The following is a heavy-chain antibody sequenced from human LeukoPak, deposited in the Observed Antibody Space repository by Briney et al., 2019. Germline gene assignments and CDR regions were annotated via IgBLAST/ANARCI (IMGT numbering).Heavy chain of an antibody. Sequence: ASVKVSCKVSGYTLTELSMHWVRQAPGKGLEWMGGFDPEDGGTIYAQKFQGRVTMTEDTSTDTAHMELSSLRSEDTAVYYCATVGSGGAMLDFDYWGQGTLVTVSS. CDR2: FDPEDGGT. D-gene: IGHD1-26*01. CDR3: ATVGSGGAMLDFDY. J-gene: IGHJ4*02. V-gene: IGHV1-24*01. CDR1: GYTLTELS.